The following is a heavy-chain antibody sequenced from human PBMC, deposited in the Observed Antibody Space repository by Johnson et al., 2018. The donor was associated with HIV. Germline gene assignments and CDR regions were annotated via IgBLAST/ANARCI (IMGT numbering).Heavy chain of an antibody. CDR2: IYSGGNT. Sequence: VQLVESGGGLIQPGGSLRLSCAASGFTVSSNYMSWVRQAPGRGLEWVSVIYSGGNTYYADSVKGRFTISRDNSQNKLYLQTNSLRAEDTAVYYCAKDREYGLAWGWAFDIWGQGTVVTVSS. CDR3: AKDREYGLAWGWAFDI. V-gene: IGHV3-66*03. CDR1: GFTVSSNY. J-gene: IGHJ3*02. D-gene: IGHD6-19*01.